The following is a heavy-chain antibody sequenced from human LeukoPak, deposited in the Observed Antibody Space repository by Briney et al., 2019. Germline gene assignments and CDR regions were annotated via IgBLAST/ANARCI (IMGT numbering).Heavy chain of an antibody. V-gene: IGHV1-18*01. CDR1: GYTFTSYG. Sequence: ASVKVSCKASGYTFTSYGISWVRQAPGKGLEWMGWISAYNGNTNYAQKLQGRVTMTTDTSTSTAYMELRSLRSDDTAVYYCARDLLYGSGSFRNWFDPWGQGTLVTVSS. CDR2: ISAYNGNT. J-gene: IGHJ5*02. D-gene: IGHD3-10*01. CDR3: ARDLLYGSGSFRNWFDP.